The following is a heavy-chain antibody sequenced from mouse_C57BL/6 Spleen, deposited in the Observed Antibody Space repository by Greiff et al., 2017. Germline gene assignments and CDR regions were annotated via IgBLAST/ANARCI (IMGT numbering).Heavy chain of an antibody. D-gene: IGHD1-1*01. CDR3: ASGGYGSRERDFDV. Sequence: QVQLKQSGPELVKPGASVKLSCKASGYTFTSYDINWVKQRPGQGLEWIGLIYPRDGSTKYNEKFKGKATLTVDTSSSKAYMELHSLTSGDSAVYVCASGGYGSRERDFDVWGTGTTVTVSS. CDR2: IYPRDGST. J-gene: IGHJ1*03. CDR1: GYTFTSYD. V-gene: IGHV1-85*01.